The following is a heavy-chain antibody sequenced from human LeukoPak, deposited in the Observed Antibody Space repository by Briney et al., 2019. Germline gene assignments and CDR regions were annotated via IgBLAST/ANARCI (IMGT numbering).Heavy chain of an antibody. D-gene: IGHD2-21*02. CDR3: AKEGTASKPSDLDY. J-gene: IGHJ4*02. CDR2: IRYDGSNK. CDR1: GFIFSDYG. Sequence: PGGSLRLSCAASGFIFSDYGMHWVRQAPGKGLEWVTFIRYDGSNKYYAGSVKGRFTISRDNSKNTLYLQMNSLTSEDTSVYYCAKEGTASKPSDLDYWGQGTLVTVSS. V-gene: IGHV3-30*02.